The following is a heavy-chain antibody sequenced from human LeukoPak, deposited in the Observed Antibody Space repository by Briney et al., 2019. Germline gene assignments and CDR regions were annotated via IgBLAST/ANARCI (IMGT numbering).Heavy chain of an antibody. J-gene: IGHJ4*02. Sequence: ASAKVSCKASGYTFTGYYMHWVRQAPGQGLEWMGWINPNSGGTNYAQKFQGRVTMTRDTSISTAYMELSRLRSDDTAVYYCARDRVTMVRGVITGALGYWGQGTLVTVSS. D-gene: IGHD3-10*01. CDR2: INPNSGGT. CDR3: ARDRVTMVRGVITGALGY. CDR1: GYTFTGYY. V-gene: IGHV1-2*02.